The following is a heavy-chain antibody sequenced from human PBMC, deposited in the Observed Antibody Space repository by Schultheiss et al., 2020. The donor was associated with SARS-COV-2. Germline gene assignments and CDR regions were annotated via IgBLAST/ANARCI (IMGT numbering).Heavy chain of an antibody. CDR1: GFTFDDYA. CDR2: ISWNSGSI. V-gene: IGHV3-9*01. D-gene: IGHD1-26*01. J-gene: IGHJ6*02. CDR3: ARDHGGGRRGYYYYGMDV. Sequence: GGSLRLSCAASGFTFDDYAMHWVRQAPGKGLEWVSGISWNSGSIGYADSVKGRFTISRDNSKNTLYLQMNSLRAEDTAVYYCARDHGGGRRGYYYYGMDVWGQGTTVTVSS.